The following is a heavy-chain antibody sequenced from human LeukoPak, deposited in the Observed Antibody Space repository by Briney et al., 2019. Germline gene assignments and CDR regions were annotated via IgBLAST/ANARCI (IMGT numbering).Heavy chain of an antibody. CDR2: IKQDGSEK. CDR3: AREGSGSIGSM. Sequence: GGSLRLSCAASGFTFSSYAMSWVRQAPGKGLEWVANIKQDGSEKYYVDSVKGRFTISRDNAKNSLYLQMNSLRAEDTAVYYCAREGSGSIGSMWGQGTLVTVSS. D-gene: IGHD3-10*01. V-gene: IGHV3-7*01. CDR1: GFTFSSYA. J-gene: IGHJ4*02.